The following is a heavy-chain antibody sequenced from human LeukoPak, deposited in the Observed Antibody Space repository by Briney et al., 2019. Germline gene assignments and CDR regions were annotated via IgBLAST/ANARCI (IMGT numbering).Heavy chain of an antibody. V-gene: IGHV4-59*08. D-gene: IGHD6-6*01. CDR2: IYYTGST. CDR3: ARYISSGLDY. J-gene: IGHJ4*02. Sequence: PSETLSLTCTVSGGSISGYYWSWIRQPPGKGLERIGHIYYTGSTSYNPSLKSRVTISVDTSKNQFSLKLSYVNAADTAVYYCARYISSGLDYWGQGTLVTVSS. CDR1: GGSISGYY.